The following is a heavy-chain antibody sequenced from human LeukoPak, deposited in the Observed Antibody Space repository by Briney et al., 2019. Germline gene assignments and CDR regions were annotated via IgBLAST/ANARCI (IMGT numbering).Heavy chain of an antibody. CDR2: ISSDDSNK. V-gene: IGHV3-30*04. J-gene: IGHJ3*01. CDR1: GFTFSSYV. CDR3: ARDSVGPFRRSPTNAFDV. Sequence: PGGSLRLSCAASGFTFSSYVMHWVRQAPGKGLEWVAVISSDDSNKYYADSVKGRFTISRHNSKHMLYLQMNSLRAEDTAVYYCARDSVGPFRRSPTNAFDVWGQGTMVTVSS. D-gene: IGHD4-23*01.